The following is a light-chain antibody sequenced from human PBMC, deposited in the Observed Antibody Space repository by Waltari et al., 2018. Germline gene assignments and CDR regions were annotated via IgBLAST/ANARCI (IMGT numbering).Light chain of an antibody. V-gene: IGLV2-14*03. CDR1: RIDTVHYDF. CDR2: DVS. CDR3: SSYSGTNTRVI. Sequence: QSALTQPASVSGSPGQSISISGTGTRIDTVHYDFVSWYQQQPGKAPKMMIYDVSHRPSGVSNRFSGSKSGNTASLIISGLQSEDEGDYYCSSYSGTNTRVIFGGGTKLTVL. J-gene: IGLJ2*01.